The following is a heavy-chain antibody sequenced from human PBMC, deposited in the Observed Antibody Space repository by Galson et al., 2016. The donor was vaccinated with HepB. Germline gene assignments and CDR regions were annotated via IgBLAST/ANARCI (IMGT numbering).Heavy chain of an antibody. CDR3: ARGGSGYWEPYYYYMDV. D-gene: IGHD3-22*01. Sequence: TLSLTCTVSGGSIGSGGYYWSWIRQHPGKGLEWIGYIYYSGSSYYNPSLKSRLTISVDTSKNQFSLKLSSVTAADTAVYYCARGGSGYWEPYYYYMDVWGKGTTVTVSS. CDR1: GGSIGSGGYY. J-gene: IGHJ6*03. V-gene: IGHV4-31*03. CDR2: IYYSGSS.